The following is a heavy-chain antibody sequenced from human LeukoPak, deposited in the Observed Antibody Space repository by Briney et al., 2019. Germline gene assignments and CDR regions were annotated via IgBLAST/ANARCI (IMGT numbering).Heavy chain of an antibody. Sequence: GGSLRLSCAASGFTFSSYSMNWVRQAPGKGLEWVALISYNGSSLYYSDSIKGRFSMSRDNSKNTLYLQMDSLRPEDTAVYYCAKDLIGGTAYWGQGTLVTVSS. J-gene: IGHJ4*02. CDR1: GFTFSSYS. CDR2: ISYNGSSL. D-gene: IGHD1-26*01. CDR3: AKDLIGGTAY. V-gene: IGHV3-30*18.